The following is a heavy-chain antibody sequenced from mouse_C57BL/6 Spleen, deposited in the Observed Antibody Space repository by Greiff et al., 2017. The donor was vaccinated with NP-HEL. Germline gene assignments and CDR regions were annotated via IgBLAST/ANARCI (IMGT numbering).Heavy chain of an antibody. Sequence: VQLQQSGPELVKPGASVKISCKASGYTFTDYYMNWVKQSHGKSLEWIGDINPNNGGTSYNQKFKGKATLTVDKSSSTAYMELRSLTSEDSAVYYCARSNYALDYWGQGTTLTVSS. J-gene: IGHJ2*01. CDR2: INPNNGGT. D-gene: IGHD2-5*01. CDR3: ARSNYALDY. V-gene: IGHV1-26*01. CDR1: GYTFTDYY.